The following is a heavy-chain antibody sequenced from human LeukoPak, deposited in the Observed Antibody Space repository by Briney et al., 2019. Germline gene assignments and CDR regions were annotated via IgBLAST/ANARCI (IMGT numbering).Heavy chain of an antibody. Sequence: SETLSLTCTVSGGSISSYYWTWIRQPPGKGLEWIGYIYYSGSTNYNPSLKSRVTISVDTSKNQFSLKLSSVTAADTAVYYCARARPQQQLDYWGQGTLVTVSS. CDR2: IYYSGST. CDR1: GGSISSYY. J-gene: IGHJ4*02. V-gene: IGHV4-59*01. D-gene: IGHD6-13*01. CDR3: ARARPQQQLDY.